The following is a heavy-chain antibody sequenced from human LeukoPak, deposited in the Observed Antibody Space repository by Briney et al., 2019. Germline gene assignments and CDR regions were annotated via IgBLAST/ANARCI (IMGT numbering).Heavy chain of an antibody. V-gene: IGHV6-1*01. CDR3: SLARSEYHYGMDV. CDR2: TYYRSKWYY. CDR1: GDSVSSISVA. Sequence: SQTLSLTCAISGDSVSSISVAWNWIRQSPSRGLEWLGRTYYRSKWYYEYAVSVKSRINISPDTSKNQFSLQLTSVTPEDTVVYYCSLARSEYHYGMDVWGQGTTVTVSS. J-gene: IGHJ6*02.